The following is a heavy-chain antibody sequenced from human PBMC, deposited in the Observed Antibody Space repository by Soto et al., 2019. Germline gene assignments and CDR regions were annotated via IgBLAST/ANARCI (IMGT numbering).Heavy chain of an antibody. CDR1: GGSISSYY. J-gene: IGHJ2*01. Sequence: QVQLQESGPGLVKPSETLSLTCTVSGGSISSYYWSWIRQPPGKGLEWIGYIDYSGSTNYNPSLKSRVTISVDTSKNQFSLKLSSVTDADTAVYYCARGRYYYDSSGYYTSYWYFDLWGRGTLVTVSS. D-gene: IGHD3-22*01. CDR2: IDYSGST. CDR3: ARGRYYYDSSGYYTSYWYFDL. V-gene: IGHV4-59*01.